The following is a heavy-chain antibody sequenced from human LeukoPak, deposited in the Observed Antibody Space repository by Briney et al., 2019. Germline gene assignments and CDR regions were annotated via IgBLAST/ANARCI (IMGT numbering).Heavy chain of an antibody. CDR1: GFTVSSFY. D-gene: IGHD3-22*01. CDR2: INTGGTT. Sequence: GGSLRLSCAASGFTVSSFYMNWVRQAPGRGLEWVSLINTGGTTYYADSVKGRFTISRDNSKSTLYLQMNSLRAEDTAVYYCARVQTYYYDSSGYGDYWGQGTLVTVSS. V-gene: IGHV3-53*01. CDR3: ARVQTYYYDSSGYGDY. J-gene: IGHJ4*02.